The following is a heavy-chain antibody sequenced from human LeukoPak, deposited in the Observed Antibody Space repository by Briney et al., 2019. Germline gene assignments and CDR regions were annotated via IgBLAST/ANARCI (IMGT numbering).Heavy chain of an antibody. V-gene: IGHV4-59*08. D-gene: IGHD6-19*01. Sequence: PSETLSLTCTVSGGSISSDYWSWIRQSPEKGLEWIGYIYYSGKTNYNPSLKSRVTISVDTSKSQFSLKLSSVTAADTAVYYCARGAGWYPHWGQGVWSPSPQ. CDR1: GGSISSDY. J-gene: IGHJ1*01. CDR2: IYYSGKT. CDR3: ARGAGWYPH.